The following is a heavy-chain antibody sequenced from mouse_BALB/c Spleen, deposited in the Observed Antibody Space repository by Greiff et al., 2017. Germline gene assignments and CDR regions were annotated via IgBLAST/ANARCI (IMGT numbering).Heavy chain of an antibody. Sequence: QVQLQQSGAELAKPGASVKMSCKASGYTFTSYCMHWVKQRPGQGLEWIGYINPSTGYTEYNQKFKDKATLTADKSSSTAYMQLSSLTSEDSAVYYCARGGYDVVYYAMDYWGQGTSVTVSS. CDR3: ARGGYDVVYYAMDY. V-gene: IGHV1-7*01. CDR2: INPSTGYT. D-gene: IGHD2-2*01. CDR1: GYTFTSYC. J-gene: IGHJ4*01.